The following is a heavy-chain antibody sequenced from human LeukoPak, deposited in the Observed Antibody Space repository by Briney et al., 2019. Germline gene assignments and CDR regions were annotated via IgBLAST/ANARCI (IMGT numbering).Heavy chain of an antibody. D-gene: IGHD3-22*01. V-gene: IGHV3-9*01. CDR2: ISWNSGSI. J-gene: IGHJ5*02. CDR1: GFTFDDYA. CDR3: ARDRWTYYYDSSGYYHH. Sequence: GRSLRLSCAASGFTFDDYAMHWVRQAPGKGLEWVSGISWNSGSIGYADSVKGRFTISRDNAKNSLYLQMNSLRAEDTAVYYCARDRWTYYYDSSGYYHHWGQGTLVTVSS.